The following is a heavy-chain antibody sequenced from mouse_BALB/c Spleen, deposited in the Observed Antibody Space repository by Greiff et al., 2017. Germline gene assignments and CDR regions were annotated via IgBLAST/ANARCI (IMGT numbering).Heavy chain of an antibody. D-gene: IGHD1-1*01. V-gene: IGHV5-4*02. Sequence: DVMLVESGGGLVKPGGSLKLSCAASGFTFSDYYMYWVRQTPEKRLEWVATISDGGSYTYYPDSVKGRFTISRDNAKNNLYLQMSSLKSEDTAMYYCARDSNYGSSGCMDYWGQGTSVTVSS. CDR2: ISDGGSYT. J-gene: IGHJ4*01. CDR1: GFTFSDYY. CDR3: ARDSNYGSSGCMDY.